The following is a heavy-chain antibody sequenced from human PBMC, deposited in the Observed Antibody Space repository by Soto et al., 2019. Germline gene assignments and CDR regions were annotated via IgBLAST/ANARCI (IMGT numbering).Heavy chain of an antibody. CDR1: GGTFSSYA. CDR2: IIPIFGTA. D-gene: IGHD3-10*01. CDR3: ASCFMVRGVISYYFDY. V-gene: IGHV1-69*13. J-gene: IGHJ4*02. Sequence: SVKVSCKASGGTFSSYAISWVRQAPGQGLEWMGGIIPIFGTANYAQKFQGRVTITADESTSTAYMELSSLRSEDTAAYYCASCFMVRGVISYYFDYWGQGTLVTV.